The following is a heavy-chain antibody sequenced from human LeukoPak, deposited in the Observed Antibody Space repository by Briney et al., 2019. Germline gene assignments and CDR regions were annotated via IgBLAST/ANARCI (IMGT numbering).Heavy chain of an antibody. Sequence: GGSLRLSCAASGFTFSSYAMSWVRQAPGKGLEWVSAISGSGGSTYYADSVKGRFTISRDNSKNTLYLQMNSLRAEDTAVYYCAKSEPALITMVRGVMDYWGQGTLVTVSS. CDR2: ISGSGGST. CDR3: AKSEPALITMVRGVMDY. CDR1: GFTFSSYA. V-gene: IGHV3-23*01. J-gene: IGHJ4*02. D-gene: IGHD3-10*01.